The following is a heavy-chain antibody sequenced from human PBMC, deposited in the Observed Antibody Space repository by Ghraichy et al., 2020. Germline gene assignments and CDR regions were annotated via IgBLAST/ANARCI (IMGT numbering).Heavy chain of an antibody. CDR2: IRSKANSYAT. D-gene: IGHD6-19*01. CDR1: GFTFSGSA. Sequence: GGSLRLSCAASGFTFSGSAMHWVRQASGKGLEWVGRIRSKANSYATAYAASVKGRFTISRDDSKNTAYLQMNSLKTEDTAVYYCTRSGREWLDDDAFDIWGQGTMVTVSS. V-gene: IGHV3-73*01. J-gene: IGHJ3*02. CDR3: TRSGREWLDDDAFDI.